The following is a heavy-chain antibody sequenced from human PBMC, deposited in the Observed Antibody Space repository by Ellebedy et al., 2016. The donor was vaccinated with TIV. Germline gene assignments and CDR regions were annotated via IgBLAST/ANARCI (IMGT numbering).Heavy chain of an antibody. Sequence: GGSLRLSXAASEFTFSLNYMSWVRQAPGKGLEWVAVISYDGSNKYYADSVKGRFTISRDNSKNTLYLQMNSLRAEDTAVYYCAASGYSRRPPDDYWGQGTLVTVSS. CDR3: AASGYSRRPPDDY. CDR2: ISYDGSNK. V-gene: IGHV3-30-3*01. J-gene: IGHJ4*02. D-gene: IGHD5-12*01. CDR1: EFTFSLNY.